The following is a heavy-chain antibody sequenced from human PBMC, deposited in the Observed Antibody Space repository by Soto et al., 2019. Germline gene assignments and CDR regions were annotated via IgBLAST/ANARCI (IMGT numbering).Heavy chain of an antibody. Sequence: EVQLLESGGGLVQPGGSLSLSCAASGFTFSSYAMSWVRKATGKGLEWVSAISGSGGRTYYADSVKGRFTISRDNSKNTLYLQMNSLRAEYTAVYYCATDMVRGVIPPIREYWGQATLVTVSS. D-gene: IGHD3-10*01. CDR2: ISGSGGRT. CDR1: GFTFSSYA. J-gene: IGHJ4*02. CDR3: ATDMVRGVIPPIREY. V-gene: IGHV3-23*01.